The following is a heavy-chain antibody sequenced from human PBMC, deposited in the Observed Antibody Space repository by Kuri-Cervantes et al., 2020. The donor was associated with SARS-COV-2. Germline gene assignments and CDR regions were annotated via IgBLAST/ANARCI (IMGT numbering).Heavy chain of an antibody. V-gene: IGHV3-48*01. D-gene: IGHD3-3*01. CDR1: GFTFSSYG. J-gene: IGHJ3*02. Sequence: GGSLRLSCAASGFTFSSYGMNWVRQAPGKGLEWVSYISSSSSTIYYADSVKGRFTISRDNAKNSLYLQMNSLRAEDTAVYYCARDTYYDFWSGYYPRDAFDIWGQGTMVTVSS. CDR3: ARDTYYDFWSGYYPRDAFDI. CDR2: ISSSSSTI.